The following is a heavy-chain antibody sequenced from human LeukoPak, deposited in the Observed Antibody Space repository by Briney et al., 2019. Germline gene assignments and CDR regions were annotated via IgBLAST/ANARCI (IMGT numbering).Heavy chain of an antibody. V-gene: IGHV4-39*01. CDR3: ARGADYGGFLAYLN. D-gene: IGHD4-23*01. J-gene: IGHJ4*02. CDR1: GGSISSSSYY. Sequence: SETLSLTCTVSGGSISSSSYYWGWIRQPPGKGLEWIGSSYYSGSTYYNPSLKSRVTISVDTSKNQFSLKLSSVTAADTAVYYCARGADYGGFLAYLNWGQGTLVTVSS. CDR2: SYYSGST.